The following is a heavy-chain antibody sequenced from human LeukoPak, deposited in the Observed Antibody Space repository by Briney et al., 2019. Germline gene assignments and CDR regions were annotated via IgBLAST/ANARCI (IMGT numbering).Heavy chain of an antibody. V-gene: IGHV1-2*02. Sequence: ASVKVSCKASGYTFTGYYMHWVRQAPGQGLEWMGWINPNSGGTNYAQKFQGRVTMTRDTSISTAYMELSRLRSDDTAVYYCARAPVLRYFDWLSYYFDYWSQGTLVTVSS. CDR1: GYTFTGYY. CDR2: INPNSGGT. J-gene: IGHJ4*02. D-gene: IGHD3-9*01. CDR3: ARAPVLRYFDWLSYYFDY.